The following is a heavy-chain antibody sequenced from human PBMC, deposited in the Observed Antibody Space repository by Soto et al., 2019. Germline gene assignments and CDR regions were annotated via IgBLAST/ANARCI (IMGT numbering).Heavy chain of an antibody. Sequence: GGSLRLSCAASGFTFSSYGMHWVRQAPGKGLEWVAVVWYDGSNKYYADSVKGRFTISRDNSKNTLYLQMNSLRAEDTAVYYCARDLDGDYVAGDYWGQGTLVTVSS. J-gene: IGHJ4*02. CDR1: GFTFSSYG. D-gene: IGHD4-17*01. V-gene: IGHV3-33*01. CDR3: ARDLDGDYVAGDY. CDR2: VWYDGSNK.